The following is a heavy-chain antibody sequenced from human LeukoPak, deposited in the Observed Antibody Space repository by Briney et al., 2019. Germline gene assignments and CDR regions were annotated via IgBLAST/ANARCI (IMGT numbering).Heavy chain of an antibody. J-gene: IGHJ4*02. CDR1: GYSISIGYY. CDR3: ARDSSGWYFDY. D-gene: IGHD6-19*01. Sequence: PSETLSLTCTVSGYSISIGYYWGWIRQPPGKGLEWIGSIYHSGSTYYNPSLKSRVTLSVDKSKNQFSLKLSSVTAADTAVYYCARDSSGWYFDYWGQGTLVTVSS. V-gene: IGHV4-38-2*02. CDR2: IYHSGST.